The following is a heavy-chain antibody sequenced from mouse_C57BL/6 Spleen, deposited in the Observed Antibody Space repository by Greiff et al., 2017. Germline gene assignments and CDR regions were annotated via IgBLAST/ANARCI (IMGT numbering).Heavy chain of an antibody. CDR2: ISSGSSTI. D-gene: IGHD2-4*01. CDR1: GFTFSDYG. J-gene: IGHJ2*01. CDR3: ARIYYDLGYFGY. Sequence: EVKLVESGGGLVKPGGSLKLSCAASGFTFSDYGMHWVRQAPEKGLEWVAYISSGSSTIYYADTVKGRFTISRDNAKNTLFLQMTSLRSEDTAMYYCARIYYDLGYFGYWGQGTTLTVSS. V-gene: IGHV5-17*01.